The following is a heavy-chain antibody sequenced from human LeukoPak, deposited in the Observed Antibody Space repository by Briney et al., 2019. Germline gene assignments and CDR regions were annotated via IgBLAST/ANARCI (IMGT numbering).Heavy chain of an antibody. V-gene: IGHV3-30-3*01. CDR2: ISYDGSNK. D-gene: IGHD3-10*01. CDR3: ARELSLWFGELLPIGY. CDR1: GFTFSNYT. J-gene: IGHJ4*02. Sequence: PGGSLRLSCAASGFTFSNYTIHWVRQAPGKGLEWVAIISYDGSNKYYADSVKGRFTISRDNSKNTLYLQMNSLRAEDTAVYYCARELSLWFGELLPIGYWGQGTLVTVSS.